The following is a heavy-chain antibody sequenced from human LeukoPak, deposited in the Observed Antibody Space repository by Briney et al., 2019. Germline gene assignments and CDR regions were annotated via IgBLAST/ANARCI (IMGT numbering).Heavy chain of an antibody. CDR1: GFRFSDYY. J-gene: IGHJ4*02. V-gene: IGHV3-11*04. CDR3: ARASGTISY. D-gene: IGHD1-7*01. Sequence: GGSLRLSCADSGFRFSDYYMSWIRQTPGKGLEWVSYISGSGSTISYADSVKGRFTISRDNAKNSLYLQMDSLRAEDTGVYYCARASGTISYWGQGTLVTVSS. CDR2: ISGSGSTI.